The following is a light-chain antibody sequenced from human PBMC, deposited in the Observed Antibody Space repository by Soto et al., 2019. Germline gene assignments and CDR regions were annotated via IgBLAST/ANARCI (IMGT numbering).Light chain of an antibody. CDR1: SSDVGGYNY. Sequence: QSALTQPACVSGSPGQSITTSCTGTSSDVGGYNYVSWYQQHPGKAPKLMIYDVTNRPSGVSNRFSGSKSGNTASLTISGLQAEDEADYYCSSYTSSSTLYVFGTGTKLTVL. CDR3: SSYTSSSTLYV. CDR2: DVT. V-gene: IGLV2-14*01. J-gene: IGLJ1*01.